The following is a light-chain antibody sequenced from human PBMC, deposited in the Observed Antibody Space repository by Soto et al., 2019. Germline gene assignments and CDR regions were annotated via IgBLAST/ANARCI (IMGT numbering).Light chain of an antibody. J-gene: IGKJ1*01. CDR3: QQCYWHWT. Sequence: DIQLTQSPSTLSASVGDRVTITCRASQSINGWLAWYQQKPGQAPNLLIYKASTLESGVPSRFSGSGSGTELTLTVSRLQNDDFATSYCQQCYWHWTFGQGTKVDIK. V-gene: IGKV1-5*03. CDR1: QSINGW. CDR2: KAS.